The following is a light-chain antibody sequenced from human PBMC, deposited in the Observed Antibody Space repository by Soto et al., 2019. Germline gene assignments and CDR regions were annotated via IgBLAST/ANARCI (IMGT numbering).Light chain of an antibody. Sequence: QSALTQTPSASGSPGQSVTISCTGTSSDVGDYNHVSWYQQHPGKAPKLMIYEVSKRPSGVPDRFSGSKSGNTASLTVSGLQAEDEADYYCSSYAGSSSNSYVLGTGTKVTVL. J-gene: IGLJ1*01. V-gene: IGLV2-8*01. CDR2: EVS. CDR1: SSDVGDYNH. CDR3: SSYAGSSSNSYV.